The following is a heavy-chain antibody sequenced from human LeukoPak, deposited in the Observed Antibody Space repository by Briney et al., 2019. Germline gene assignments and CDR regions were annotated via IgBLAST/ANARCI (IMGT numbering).Heavy chain of an antibody. Sequence: SETLSLTCAVNGGSFSGHYWTWIRQSPGKGLEWIGEVNHSGSTNYNPSLKGRVTISVDTSRNQFSLKLISVTAAETAVYYCARKSGRSGGPNQIYYYYGLDVWGQGTTVTVSS. CDR3: ARKSGRSGGPNQIYYYYGLDV. J-gene: IGHJ6*02. V-gene: IGHV4-34*01. D-gene: IGHD6-19*01. CDR1: GGSFSGHY. CDR2: VNHSGST.